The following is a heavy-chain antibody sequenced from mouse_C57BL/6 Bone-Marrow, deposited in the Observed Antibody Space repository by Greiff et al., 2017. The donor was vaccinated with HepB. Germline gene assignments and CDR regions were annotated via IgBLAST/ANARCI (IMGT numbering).Heavy chain of an antibody. V-gene: IGHV2-9-1*01. J-gene: IGHJ1*03. CDR2: IWTGGGT. CDR3: ARKRVLLWLRRGDWYFDV. CDR1: GFSLTSYA. Sequence: QVQLKESGPGLVAPSQSLSITCTVSGFSLTSYAISWVRQPPGKGLEWLGVIWTGGGTNYNSALKSRLSISKDNSKSQVFLKMNRLQTDDTARYDCARKRVLLWLRRGDWYFDVWGTGTTVTVSS. D-gene: IGHD2-2*01.